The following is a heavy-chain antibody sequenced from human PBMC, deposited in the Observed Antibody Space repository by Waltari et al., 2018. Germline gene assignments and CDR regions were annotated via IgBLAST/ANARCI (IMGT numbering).Heavy chain of an antibody. CDR2: INHSGST. V-gene: IGHV4-34*01. J-gene: IGHJ4*02. CDR3: ARGLGYYDSSGYRPFDY. D-gene: IGHD3-22*01. CDR1: GGSFSGYY. Sequence: QVQLQQWGAGLLKPSETLSLTCAVYGGSFSGYYWSWIRQPPGKGLEWIGEINHSGSTNYNPSRKSRVTISVDTSKNQFSLKLSSVTAADTAVYYCARGLGYYDSSGYRPFDYWGQGTLVTVSS.